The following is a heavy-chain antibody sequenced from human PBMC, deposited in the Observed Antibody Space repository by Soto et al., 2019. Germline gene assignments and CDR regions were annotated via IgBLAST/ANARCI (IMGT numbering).Heavy chain of an antibody. CDR2: IYHSGST. D-gene: IGHD2-15*01. V-gene: IGHV4-4*02. CDR1: GGSISSSNW. J-gene: IGHJ4*02. CDR3: ARGRCSGGSCYFRYFDY. Sequence: SETLSLTCAASGGSISSSNWWSWVRQPPGKGLEWIGEIYHSGSTNYNPSLKSRVTISVDKSKNQFSLKLSSVTAADTAVYYCARGRCSGGSCYFRYFDYWGQGTLVTVSS.